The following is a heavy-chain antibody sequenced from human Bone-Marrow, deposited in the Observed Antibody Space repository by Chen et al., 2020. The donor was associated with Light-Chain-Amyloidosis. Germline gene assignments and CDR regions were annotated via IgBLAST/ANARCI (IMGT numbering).Heavy chain of an antibody. V-gene: IGHV1-2*02. J-gene: IGHJ4*02. D-gene: IGHD2-2*01. CDR2: INPNSGDT. CDR3: AREGGYCSSASCHFDF. Sequence: QVQLVQSGAEVKKPGASVRVSCKASGYTFTDYYIHWVRQAPGQGLEWMGWINPNSGDTLYAQKFQGRVTMTRDTSISTAYMEVSRLKSDDAAVYSCAREGGYCSSASCHFDFWGQGTLVTVSS. CDR1: GYTFTDYY.